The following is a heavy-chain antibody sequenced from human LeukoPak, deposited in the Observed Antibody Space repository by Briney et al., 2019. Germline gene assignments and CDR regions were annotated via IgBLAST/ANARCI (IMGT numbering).Heavy chain of an antibody. CDR1: GFTFTSYA. J-gene: IGHJ6*03. Sequence: QPGGSLRLSCAASGFTFTSYAMTWVRQAPGKGLEWVSGISGSGGRTFCADSVKGRFTISRDNSNSTLYLQMNSLRVGDTAVYYCAKDWSYNDNSGSIYYMDVWGKGTTVTVSS. V-gene: IGHV3-23*01. CDR3: AKDWSYNDNSGSIYYMDV. CDR2: ISGSGGRT. D-gene: IGHD3-22*01.